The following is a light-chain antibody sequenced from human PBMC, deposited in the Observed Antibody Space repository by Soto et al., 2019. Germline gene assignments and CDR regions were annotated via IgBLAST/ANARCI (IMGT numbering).Light chain of an antibody. J-gene: IGKJ1*01. V-gene: IGKV1-5*01. Sequence: DIQMNQSHSTLSASIGDKVTITFRASQSISDWLAWYQQKPGKAPKLLIYDASNLESGVPSRFSGSVSGAEFTLTISSLQPDDFATYYCQQYNNFSTFGQGTKVDI. CDR2: DAS. CDR3: QQYNNFST. CDR1: QSISDW.